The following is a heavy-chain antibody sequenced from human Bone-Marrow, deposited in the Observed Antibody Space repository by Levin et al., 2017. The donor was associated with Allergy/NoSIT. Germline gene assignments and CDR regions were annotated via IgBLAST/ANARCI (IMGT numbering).Heavy chain of an antibody. V-gene: IGHV3-30*18. Sequence: PGGSLRLSCAASGFSFSSYAMHWVRQAPGRGLEWVALISYDGNNIYYADALEGRFTISRDNTMNTLYLQMNSLRVEDTALYYCAKGVISDYFDSWGQGALVTVSS. J-gene: IGHJ4*02. CDR1: GFSFSSYA. CDR3: AKGVISDYFDS. CDR2: ISYDGNNI. D-gene: IGHD2-21*01.